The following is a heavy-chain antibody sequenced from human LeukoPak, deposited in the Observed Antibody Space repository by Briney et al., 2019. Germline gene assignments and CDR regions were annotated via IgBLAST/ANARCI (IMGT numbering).Heavy chain of an antibody. Sequence: SETLSLTCAVYGGSFSGYYWSWIRQPPGKGLEWIGVINHSGSTNYNPSLKSRVTISVDTSKNQFSLKLSSVTAADTAVYYCARHRHGSGSIVADYWGQGTLVTVSS. V-gene: IGHV4-34*01. CDR1: GGSFSGYY. CDR2: INHSGST. D-gene: IGHD3-10*01. J-gene: IGHJ4*02. CDR3: ARHRHGSGSIVADY.